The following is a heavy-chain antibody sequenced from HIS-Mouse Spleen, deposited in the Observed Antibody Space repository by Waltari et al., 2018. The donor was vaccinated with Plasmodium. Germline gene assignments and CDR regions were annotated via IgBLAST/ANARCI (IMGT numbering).Heavy chain of an antibody. V-gene: IGHV3-30*18. CDR3: AKDRRSSSWYGDY. CDR2: ISNDGRNT. Sequence: QVQLVESGGGVVQPGRSLRLSCAASGFTFSSYGMHWVRQAPGKGLELVAVISNDGRNTYYADAVKGRINITRDNSKNTLYLEMNSRRAEDTAVYYCAKDRRSSSWYGDYWGQGTLVTVSS. CDR1: GFTFSSYG. J-gene: IGHJ4*02. D-gene: IGHD6-13*01.